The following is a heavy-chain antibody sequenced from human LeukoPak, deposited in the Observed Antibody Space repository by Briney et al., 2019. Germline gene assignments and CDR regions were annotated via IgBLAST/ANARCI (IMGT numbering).Heavy chain of an antibody. CDR2: ISSSGSTI. D-gene: IGHD3/OR15-3a*01. Sequence: PGGSLRLSCAASGFTFSSYEMNWVRQAPGKGLEWVSYISSSGSTIYYADSVKGRFTISRDNAKNSLYLQMNSLRAEDTAVYYCARDAFFDWITGIDYWGQGTLVTVSS. CDR1: GFTFSSYE. J-gene: IGHJ4*02. V-gene: IGHV3-48*03. CDR3: ARDAFFDWITGIDY.